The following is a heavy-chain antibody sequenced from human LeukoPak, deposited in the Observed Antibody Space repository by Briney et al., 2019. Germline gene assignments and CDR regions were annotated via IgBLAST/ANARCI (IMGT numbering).Heavy chain of an antibody. Sequence: SVKVSCKASGGTFSSYAISWVRQAPGQGLEWMGRIIPIFGTANYAQKFQGRVTITTDESTSTAYMELSSLRSEDTAVYYCARGIMTTVTTPYGYWGQGTLVTVSS. D-gene: IGHD4-17*01. CDR1: GGTFSSYA. J-gene: IGHJ4*02. V-gene: IGHV1-69*05. CDR2: IIPIFGTA. CDR3: ARGIMTTVTTPYGY.